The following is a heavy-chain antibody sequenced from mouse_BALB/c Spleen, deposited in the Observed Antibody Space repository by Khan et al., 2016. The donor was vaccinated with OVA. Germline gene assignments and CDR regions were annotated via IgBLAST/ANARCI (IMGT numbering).Heavy chain of an antibody. J-gene: IGHJ4*01. D-gene: IGHD1-1*01. Sequence: EVQLQESGPGLVKPSQSLSLTCTVTGYSITSNYAWNWIRQLPGNKLEWMGYISYSGSTSYNPSLKSRISITRDTSKNQFFLQLNSVTTEDAATYYCARGNYYGYAMDDWGQGTSVTVSS. V-gene: IGHV3-2*02. CDR2: ISYSGST. CDR3: ARGNYYGYAMDD. CDR1: GYSITSNYA.